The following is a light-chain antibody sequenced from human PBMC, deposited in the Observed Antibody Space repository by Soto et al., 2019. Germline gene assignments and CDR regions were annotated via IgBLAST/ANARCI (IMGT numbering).Light chain of an antibody. J-gene: IGKJ4*01. CDR3: RQYDSLPLT. V-gene: IGKV1-33*01. CDR2: DAS. Sequence: DIQMTQAPSSLSARVGDRITITCQASQDVGVYLDWYQQKPGKAPKVLIYDASSLKTGVPSRFSGSGSGTLCTLTISSLQPEDFATYYCRQYDSLPLTFGGGTKVEIK. CDR1: QDVGVY.